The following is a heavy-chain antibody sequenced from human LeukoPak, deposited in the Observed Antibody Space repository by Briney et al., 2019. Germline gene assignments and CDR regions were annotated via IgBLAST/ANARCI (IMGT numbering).Heavy chain of an antibody. CDR1: GFTFSDYY. V-gene: IGHV3-11*01. J-gene: IGHJ6*02. CDR3: ARDRSIAAAGTGFFYYYYGMDV. CDR2: ISSSGSTI. D-gene: IGHD6-13*01. Sequence: GGSLRLSCAASGFTFSDYYMSWIRQAPGKGLEWVSYISSSGSTIYYADSVKGRFTISRDNAKNSLYLQMNSLRAEDTAVYYCARDRSIAAAGTGFFYYYYGMDVWGQGTTVTVSS.